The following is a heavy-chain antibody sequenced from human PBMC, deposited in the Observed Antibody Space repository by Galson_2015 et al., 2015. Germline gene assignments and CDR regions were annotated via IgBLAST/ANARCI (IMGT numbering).Heavy chain of an antibody. V-gene: IGHV1-46*01. CDR3: ARSNGFYGYLDY. Sequence: SVKVSCKASGYTFTGYYINWVRQAPGQGLEWMGIINPEGGSTTYAQKFQDRVTMTSDTSTSTVYMEVRTLTSEDTAVYYCARSNGFYGYLDYWGQGTLVTVSS. CDR1: GYTFTGYY. D-gene: IGHD3-3*01. J-gene: IGHJ4*02. CDR2: INPEGGST.